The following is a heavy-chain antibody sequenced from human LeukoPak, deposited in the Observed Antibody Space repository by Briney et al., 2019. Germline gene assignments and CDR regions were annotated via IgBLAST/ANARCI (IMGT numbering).Heavy chain of an antibody. Sequence: SETLSLTCAVYGGSFSGYYWSWIRQPPGKGLEWIGEINHSGSTNYNPSLKSRVTISVDTSKDQFSLKLSSVTAADTAVYYCAGGTPKIHCSVGSGYWEGVAFVIWGKGQWSPSLQ. CDR3: AGGTPKIHCSVGSGYWEGVAFVI. D-gene: IGHD2-15*01. CDR2: INHSGST. V-gene: IGHV4-34*01. J-gene: IGHJ3*02. CDR1: GGSFSGYY.